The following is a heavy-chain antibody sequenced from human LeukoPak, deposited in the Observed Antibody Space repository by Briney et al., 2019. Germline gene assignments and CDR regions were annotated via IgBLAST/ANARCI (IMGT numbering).Heavy chain of an antibody. CDR3: ATDRQVSRNDYGDYLFFATSY. Sequence: GASVKVSCKVSGYTLTELSMNWVRQAPGKGLEWMGGFDPEDGETIYAQKFQGRVTMTEDTSTDTAYMELSSLRSEDTAVYYCATDRQVSRNDYGDYLFFATSYWGQGTLVTVSS. J-gene: IGHJ4*02. D-gene: IGHD4-17*01. CDR2: FDPEDGET. V-gene: IGHV1-24*01. CDR1: GYTLTELS.